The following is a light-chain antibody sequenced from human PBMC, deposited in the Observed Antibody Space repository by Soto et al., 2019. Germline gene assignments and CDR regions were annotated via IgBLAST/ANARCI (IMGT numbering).Light chain of an antibody. CDR2: DAS. Sequence: QMTQSPSTLSASVGDRVTITCRASQSISSWLAWYQQKPGKAPKLLIYDASSLESGVPSRFSGSGSGTEFTLTISSLQPDDFATYYCQQYNSYGTFGQGTKVEIK. CDR3: QQYNSYGT. V-gene: IGKV1-5*01. J-gene: IGKJ1*01. CDR1: QSISSW.